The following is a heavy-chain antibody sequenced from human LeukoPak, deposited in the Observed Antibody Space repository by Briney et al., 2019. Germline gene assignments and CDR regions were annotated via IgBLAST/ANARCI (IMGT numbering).Heavy chain of an antibody. Sequence: ASVKVSCKASGYTFTGYYMHWVRQAPGQGLEWMGWINPNSGGTNYAQKFQGRVTITADESTSTAYMELSSLSSEDTAVYYCARDGWLRTRTLDYWGQGTLVTVSS. CDR2: INPNSGGT. CDR3: ARDGWLRTRTLDY. V-gene: IGHV1-2*02. D-gene: IGHD5-12*01. J-gene: IGHJ4*02. CDR1: GYTFTGYY.